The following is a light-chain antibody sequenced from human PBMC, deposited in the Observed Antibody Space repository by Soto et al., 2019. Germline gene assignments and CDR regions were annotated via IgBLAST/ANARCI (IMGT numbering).Light chain of an antibody. CDR2: EVS. Sequence: QSVLTQPPSASGSPGQSVTISCTGTSSDVGGYNYVSWYQQHPGKAPKLMIYEVSKRLSGVPDRFSGSKSGNTASLAVSGLRAEDEAEYYCSSYAGSNSSVVFGGGTKLTVL. V-gene: IGLV2-8*01. J-gene: IGLJ2*01. CDR1: SSDVGGYNY. CDR3: SSYAGSNSSVV.